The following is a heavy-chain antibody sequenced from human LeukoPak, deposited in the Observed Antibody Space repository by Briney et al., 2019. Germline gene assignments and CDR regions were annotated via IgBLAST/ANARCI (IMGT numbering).Heavy chain of an antibody. V-gene: IGHV1-18*01. D-gene: IGHD2-15*01. CDR2: ISAYNGNT. Sequence: ASVKVSCKASGYAFTSYGISWVRLAPGQGLEWMGWISAYNGNTNYAPKLQGRVTMTTDTSTSTAYMELRSLRSDDTAVYYCARVPGGGLGWEMLAYWGQGTLVTVSS. J-gene: IGHJ4*02. CDR1: GYAFTSYG. CDR3: ARVPGGGLGWEMLAY.